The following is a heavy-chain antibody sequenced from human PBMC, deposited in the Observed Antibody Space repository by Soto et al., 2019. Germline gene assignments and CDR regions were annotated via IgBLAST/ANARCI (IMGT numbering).Heavy chain of an antibody. CDR1: GFTFSSYW. CDR3: AREDCTNGVCYTRDYYYYYMDV. CDR2: IKQDGSEK. Sequence: GGSLRLSCAASGFTFSSYWMSWVRQAPGKGLEWVANIKQDGSEKYYVDSVKGRFTISRDNAKNSLYLQMNSLRAEDTAVYYCAREDCTNGVCYTRDYYYYYMDVWGKGTTVTISS. D-gene: IGHD2-8*01. J-gene: IGHJ6*03. V-gene: IGHV3-7*01.